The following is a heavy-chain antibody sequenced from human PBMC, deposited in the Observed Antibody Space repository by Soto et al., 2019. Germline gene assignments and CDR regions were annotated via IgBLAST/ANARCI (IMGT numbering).Heavy chain of an antibody. CDR2: IIPIFGTA. CDR3: ATGMVRFFDSLGVDV. V-gene: IGHV1-69*12. D-gene: IGHD3-3*01. CDR1: GGTFSNYA. Sequence: QVQLVQSGAEVKKPGSSVKVSCKASGGTFSNYAMSWVRQAPGQGLEWMGGIIPIFGTANYAPKFQGRVTITADQSTSTAYMELSSLRSEDTALYSSATGMVRFFDSLGVDVWGQGTTVTVSS. J-gene: IGHJ6*02.